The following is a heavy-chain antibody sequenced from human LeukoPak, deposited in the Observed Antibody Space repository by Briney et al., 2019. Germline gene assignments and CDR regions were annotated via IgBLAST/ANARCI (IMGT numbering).Heavy chain of an antibody. D-gene: IGHD3-10*01. Sequence: PGGSLRLSCEASGFTFSSYDMHWVRQSPGKGLEWVSLIGTAGDTYYADSMKGRFTISRENAKNSLYLQMNCLRVGDTAVYYCARGYYGSADFWGQGALCSVSS. CDR3: ARGYYGSADF. CDR2: IGTAGDT. CDR1: GFTFSSYD. V-gene: IGHV3-13*04. J-gene: IGHJ4*02.